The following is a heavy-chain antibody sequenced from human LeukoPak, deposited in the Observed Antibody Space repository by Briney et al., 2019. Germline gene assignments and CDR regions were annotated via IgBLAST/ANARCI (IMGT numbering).Heavy chain of an antibody. D-gene: IGHD6-19*01. CDR2: IPGNGHAS. V-gene: IGHV3-64*02. CDR3: ARDTTSGWSFDY. Sequence: GGSLRLSCTASGFTFSSYPMHWVRQAPGKGLEYVSAIPGNGHASFYADSVKDRFTISRDNSKNTLYLQMGSLRPDDMAVYYCARDTTSGWSFDYWGQGTQVTVSS. CDR1: GFTFSSYP. J-gene: IGHJ4*02.